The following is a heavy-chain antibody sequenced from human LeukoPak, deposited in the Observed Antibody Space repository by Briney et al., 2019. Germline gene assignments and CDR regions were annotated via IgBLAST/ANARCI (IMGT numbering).Heavy chain of an antibody. J-gene: IGHJ6*03. CDR2: IIPIFGTA. CDR1: GGIFSSYA. D-gene: IGHD6-6*01. V-gene: IGHV1-69*05. Sequence: SVKVSCKASGGIFSSYAISWVRQAPGQGLEWMGVIIPIFGTANYAQKFQGRVTITTDESTSTAYMELSSLRSEDTAVYYCAKGIAARPDYYYYYMDVWGKGTTVTVSS. CDR3: AKGIAARPDYYYYYMDV.